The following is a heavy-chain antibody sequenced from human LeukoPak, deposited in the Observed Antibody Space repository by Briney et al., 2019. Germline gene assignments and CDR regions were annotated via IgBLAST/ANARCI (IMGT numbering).Heavy chain of an antibody. Sequence: GGSLRLSCTVSGFTVSSNSMSWVRQAPGKGLEWVSSISSSSSYIYYADSVKGRFTISRDNAKNSLYLQMNSLRAEDTAVYYCARGVAAAHFDYWGQGTLVTVSS. V-gene: IGHV3-21*01. CDR1: GFTVSSNS. CDR3: ARGVAAAHFDY. J-gene: IGHJ4*02. CDR2: ISSSSSYI. D-gene: IGHD2-15*01.